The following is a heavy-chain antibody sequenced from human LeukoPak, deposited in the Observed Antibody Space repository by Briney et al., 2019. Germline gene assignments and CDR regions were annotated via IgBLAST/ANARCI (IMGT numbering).Heavy chain of an antibody. CDR1: GFTFSSYA. D-gene: IGHD1-26*01. J-gene: IGHJ4*02. Sequence: PGRSLRLSCAASGFTFSSYAMHWVRQAPGKGLAWVTRMKEDGSDVYYVDSVKGRFTISRDNRKKSLYLQMNSLRAEDTAVYYCVRGGATGGRFENWGQGILVTVSS. V-gene: IGHV3-7*01. CDR3: VRGGATGGRFEN. CDR2: MKEDGSDV.